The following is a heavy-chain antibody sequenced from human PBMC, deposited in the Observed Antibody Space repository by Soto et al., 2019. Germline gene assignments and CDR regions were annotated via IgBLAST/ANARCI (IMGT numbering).Heavy chain of an antibody. CDR1: GGSISSYY. V-gene: IGHV4-59*08. D-gene: IGHD3-16*02. CDR3: ARQLEVDDYFWGSYRAKNWFAP. J-gene: IGHJ5*02. CDR2: IYYSGST. Sequence: SETLSLTCTVSGGSISSYYWSWIRQPPGKGLEWIGYIYYSGSTNYNPSLKSRVTISVDTSKNQFSLKLSSVTAADTAVYYCARQLEVDDYFWGSYRAKNWFAPWGQGTLVTVSS.